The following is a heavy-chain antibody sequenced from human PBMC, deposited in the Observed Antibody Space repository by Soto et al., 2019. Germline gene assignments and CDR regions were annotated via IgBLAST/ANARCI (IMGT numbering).Heavy chain of an antibody. J-gene: IGHJ4*02. Sequence: EVQLLEPGGGLVQPGGSLRLSCAASGFTFSSYAMSWVRQAPGKGLEWVSAISGSGGSTYYADSVKGRFTISRDNSKNTLYLQMNSLRAEDTAVYYCAKGPHDYGDEGDFDYWGQGTLVTVSS. CDR3: AKGPHDYGDEGDFDY. D-gene: IGHD4-17*01. V-gene: IGHV3-23*01. CDR1: GFTFSSYA. CDR2: ISGSGGST.